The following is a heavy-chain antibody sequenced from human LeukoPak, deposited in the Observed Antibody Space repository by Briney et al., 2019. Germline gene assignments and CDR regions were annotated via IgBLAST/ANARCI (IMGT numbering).Heavy chain of an antibody. V-gene: IGHV1-24*01. CDR3: ATVGYSGYDSDLRLDY. Sequence: GASVKVSCKVSGFTLTELSMHWVRQAPGKGLEWMGGFDPEDGETIYAQKFQGGVTMTEDTSTDTAYMELSSLRSEDTAVYYCATVGYSGYDSDLRLDYWGQGTLVTVSS. CDR2: FDPEDGET. J-gene: IGHJ4*02. CDR1: GFTLTELS. D-gene: IGHD5-12*01.